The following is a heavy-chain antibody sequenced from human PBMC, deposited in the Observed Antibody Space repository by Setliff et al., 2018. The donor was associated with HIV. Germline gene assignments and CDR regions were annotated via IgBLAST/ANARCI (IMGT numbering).Heavy chain of an antibody. CDR3: ATDCAVVGGTGSLDS. J-gene: IGHJ4*02. D-gene: IGHD1-26*01. CDR2: ISSSSSYT. CDR1: GYSISSGYY. V-gene: IGHV3-11*05. Sequence: LSLTCAASGYSISSGYYWGWIRQPPGKGLEWVSYISSSSSYTHYADSVKGRFTISRDNAKNSLYLQMNSLRVEDTAVYYCATDCAVVGGTGSLDSWGQGTLVTVSS.